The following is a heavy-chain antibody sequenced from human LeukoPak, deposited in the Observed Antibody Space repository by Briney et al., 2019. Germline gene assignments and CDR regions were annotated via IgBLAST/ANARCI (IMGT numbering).Heavy chain of an antibody. V-gene: IGHV3-48*03. Sequence: GGSLRLSCAASGFTFSSYEMNWVRQAPGKGLEWVSYISSSGSTIYYADSVKGRFTISRDNAKNSLYLQMNSLRAEDTAVYYCARKGARPNEPFDPWGQGTLVTVSS. J-gene: IGHJ5*02. D-gene: IGHD1-1*01. CDR3: ARKGARPNEPFDP. CDR2: ISSSGSTI. CDR1: GFTFSSYE.